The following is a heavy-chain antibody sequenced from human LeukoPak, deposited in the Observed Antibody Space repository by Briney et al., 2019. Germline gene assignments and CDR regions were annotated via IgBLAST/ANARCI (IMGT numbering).Heavy chain of an antibody. CDR3: AKFLKTITMVRGGKVGYYYMDV. V-gene: IGHV3-23*01. J-gene: IGHJ6*03. CDR2: ISGSGGGT. CDR1: GFTFSSYA. D-gene: IGHD3-10*01. Sequence: PGGSLRLSCAASGFTFSSYAMSWVRQAPGKGLEWVSAISGSGGGTYYADSVKGRFTISRDNSKNTLYLQMNSLRVEDKAVFYCAKFLKTITMVRGGKVGYYYMDVWGKGTTVTVSS.